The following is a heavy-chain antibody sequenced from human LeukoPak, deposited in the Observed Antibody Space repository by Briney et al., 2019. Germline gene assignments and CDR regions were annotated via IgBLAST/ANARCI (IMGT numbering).Heavy chain of an antibody. CDR2: INHSGST. J-gene: IGHJ4*02. CDR3: ARGPGQWLVLDY. CDR1: GGSFSGYY. Sequence: SETLSLTCAAYGGSFSGYYWSWIRQPPGKGLEWIGEINHSGSTNYNPSLKSRVTISVDTSKSQFSLTLRSVTAADTAVYYCARGPGQWLVLDYWGQVTLVTVSS. V-gene: IGHV4-34*01. D-gene: IGHD6-19*01.